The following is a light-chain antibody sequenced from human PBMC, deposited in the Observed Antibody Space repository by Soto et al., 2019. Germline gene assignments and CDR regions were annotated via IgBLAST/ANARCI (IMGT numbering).Light chain of an antibody. CDR3: QTWGADSVI. V-gene: IGLV4-69*01. J-gene: IGLJ2*01. CDR2: LNSDGSH. Sequence: QSVLTQSPSASASLGASVTLTCTLSSGHSSYAIAWHQQQPEKGPRFLMKLNSDGSHSKGDGISDRFSGSSSGAERYLTISSLQSEDEADYYCQTWGADSVIFGGGTKLTVL. CDR1: SGHSSYA.